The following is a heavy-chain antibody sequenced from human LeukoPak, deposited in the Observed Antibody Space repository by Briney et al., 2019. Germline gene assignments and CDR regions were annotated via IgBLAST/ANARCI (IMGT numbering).Heavy chain of an antibody. Sequence: GGSLRLSCAASGFTVSSNYMSWVRQAPGKGLEWVSVIYSGGSTYYADSVKGRFTISRDNSKNTLYLQMNSLRAEDTAVYYCARASPVYYGSGSPDYWGQGTLVTVSS. D-gene: IGHD3-10*01. CDR3: ARASPVYYGSGSPDY. V-gene: IGHV3-66*01. CDR2: IYSGGST. J-gene: IGHJ4*02. CDR1: GFTVSSNY.